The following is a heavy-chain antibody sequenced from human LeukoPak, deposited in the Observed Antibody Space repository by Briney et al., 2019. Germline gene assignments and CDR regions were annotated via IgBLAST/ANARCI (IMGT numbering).Heavy chain of an antibody. CDR2: ISDIGSI. V-gene: IGHV4-59*08. CDR3: AGHHPRNTVDF. CDR1: GGSISSYY. Sequence: SETLSLTCTVSGGSISSYYWSWIRQPPGKGLEWIACISDIGSINYNPSLKSRVTISLDTSKNQFSLKLSSVTAADTAVYYCAGHHPRNTVDFWGQGTLVTVSS. D-gene: IGHD2/OR15-2a*01. J-gene: IGHJ4*02.